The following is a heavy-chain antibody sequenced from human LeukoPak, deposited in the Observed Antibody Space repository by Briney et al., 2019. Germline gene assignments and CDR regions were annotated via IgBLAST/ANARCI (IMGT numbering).Heavy chain of an antibody. CDR1: GFTFSSYS. D-gene: IGHD6-13*01. Sequence: PGGSLRLSCAASGFTFSSYSMNWVRQAPGKGLEWISYISGSSSTIYYADSVKGRFTISRDNAKNSLYLQMNSLRAEDTAVFYCARDSYSSSHFDYWGQGILVTVSS. CDR2: ISGSSSTI. V-gene: IGHV3-48*04. CDR3: ARDSYSSSHFDY. J-gene: IGHJ4*02.